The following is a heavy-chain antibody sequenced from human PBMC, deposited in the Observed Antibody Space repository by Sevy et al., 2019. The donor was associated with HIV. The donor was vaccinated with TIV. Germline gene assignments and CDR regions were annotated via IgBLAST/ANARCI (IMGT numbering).Heavy chain of an antibody. J-gene: IGHJ5*02. Sequence: SETLSLTCAVSGGSVSSDNYYWTWIRQYPGKGLEWIGYIYDLGSTSSNPSLKSRVTISVDTSKNQFSLKLRSVTAADTAVYFCAREAGYCSNGVCYTGWFDPWGQGTLVTVSS. V-gene: IGHV4-31*11. CDR3: AREAGYCSNGVCYTGWFDP. CDR1: GGSVSSDNYY. CDR2: IYDLGST. D-gene: IGHD2-8*01.